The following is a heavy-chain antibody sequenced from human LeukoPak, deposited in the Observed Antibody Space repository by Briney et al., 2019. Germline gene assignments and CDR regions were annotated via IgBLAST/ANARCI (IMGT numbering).Heavy chain of an antibody. J-gene: IGHJ5*02. D-gene: IGHD2-15*01. CDR2: INPNSGGT. CDR3: ARVGYCSGGSCYGWFDP. Sequence: ASVKVSCKASGYTFTCYYMHWVRQAPGQGLEWMGWINPNSGGTNYAQKFQGRVTMTRDTSISTAYMELSRLRSDDTAVYYCARVGYCSGGSCYGWFDPWGQGTLVTVSS. CDR1: GYTFTCYY. V-gene: IGHV1-2*02.